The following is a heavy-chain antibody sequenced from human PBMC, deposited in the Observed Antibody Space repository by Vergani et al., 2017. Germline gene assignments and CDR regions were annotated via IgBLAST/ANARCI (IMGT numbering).Heavy chain of an antibody. CDR3: AREGYYDSSGYYEPTLAFDY. J-gene: IGHJ4*02. CDR1: GGSLSSSNW. V-gene: IGHV4-4*02. CDR2: IYHSRST. D-gene: IGHD3-22*01. Sequence: QVQLQESGPGLVKPSGTLSLTCAVSGGSLSSSNWWRWVRQPPGKGLEWIGEIYHSRSTNYNPSLKSRVTISVDKSKNQFSLKLSSVTAADTAVYYCAREGYYDSSGYYEPTLAFDYWGQGTLVTVSS.